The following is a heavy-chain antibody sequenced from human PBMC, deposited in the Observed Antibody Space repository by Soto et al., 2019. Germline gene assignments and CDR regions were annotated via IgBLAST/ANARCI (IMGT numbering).Heavy chain of an antibody. J-gene: IGHJ3*02. Sequence: PGESLKISCKGSGYSFTSYWIGWVRQMPVKGLEWMGIIYPGDSDTRYSPSFQGQVTISADKSISTAYLQWSSLKASDTAMYYCARNYVEMATTDAFDIWGQGTMVTVSS. CDR1: GYSFTSYW. D-gene: IGHD5-12*01. V-gene: IGHV5-51*01. CDR2: IYPGDSDT. CDR3: ARNYVEMATTDAFDI.